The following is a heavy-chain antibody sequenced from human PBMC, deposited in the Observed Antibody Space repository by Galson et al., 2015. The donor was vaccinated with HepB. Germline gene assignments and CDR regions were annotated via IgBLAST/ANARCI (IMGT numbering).Heavy chain of an antibody. Sequence: SLRLSCAASGFTFSSYAMHWVRQAPGKGLEWVAVISYDGSNKYYADSVKGRFTISRDNSKNTLYLQMNSLRAEDTAVYYCARAKEAVAGPTLFDYWGQGTLVAVSS. D-gene: IGHD6-19*01. CDR2: ISYDGSNK. CDR3: ARAKEAVAGPTLFDY. CDR1: GFTFSSYA. V-gene: IGHV3-30-3*01. J-gene: IGHJ4*02.